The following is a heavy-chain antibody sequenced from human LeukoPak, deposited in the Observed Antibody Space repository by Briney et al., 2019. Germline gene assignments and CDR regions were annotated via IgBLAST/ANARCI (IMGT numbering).Heavy chain of an antibody. CDR3: AREIVPAAMGNWFDP. Sequence: GGSLRLSCAASGFTFSSYSMNWVRQAPGKGLEWVSSISSSRYIYYADSVKGRFTISRDNAKNSLYLQMNSLRAEDTAVYYCAREIVPAAMGNWFDPWGQGTLVTVSS. CDR1: GFTFSSYS. J-gene: IGHJ5*02. CDR2: ISSSRYI. D-gene: IGHD2-2*01. V-gene: IGHV3-21*01.